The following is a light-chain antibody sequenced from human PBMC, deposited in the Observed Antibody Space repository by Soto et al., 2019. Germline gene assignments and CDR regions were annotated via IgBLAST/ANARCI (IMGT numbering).Light chain of an antibody. J-gene: IGKJ4*01. V-gene: IGKV3-11*01. Sequence: EIVLTQSPATLSLSPGDRATLSCRASQTVSSYLAWYQQKPGQAPRLLIYDASSRATGIPARFSGSGSGTDFTLTITSLAPEDFAFYYCQQRSDWPSTFGGGTKVEIK. CDR3: QQRSDWPST. CDR1: QTVSSY. CDR2: DAS.